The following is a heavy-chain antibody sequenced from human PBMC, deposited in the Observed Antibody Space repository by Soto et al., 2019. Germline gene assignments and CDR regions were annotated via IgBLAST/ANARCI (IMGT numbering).Heavy chain of an antibody. J-gene: IGHJ4*02. V-gene: IGHV1-3*01. CDR3: ARGDGYYYFDY. D-gene: IGHD3-22*01. Sequence: QVQLVQSGAEVKKPGASVKVSCKASGYTFTSYAMHWVRQAPGQRLEWMGWINAGNGNTKDSQKFQGRVTITRDTSASTAYMELSSLRSEDTAVYYCARGDGYYYFDYWGQGTLVTVSS. CDR2: INAGNGNT. CDR1: GYTFTSYA.